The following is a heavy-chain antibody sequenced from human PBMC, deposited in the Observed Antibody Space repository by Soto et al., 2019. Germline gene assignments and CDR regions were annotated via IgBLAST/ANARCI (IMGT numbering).Heavy chain of an antibody. J-gene: IGHJ5*02. CDR2: IIPILGIA. CDR1: GGTFSSYT. V-gene: IGHV1-69*02. Sequence: QVQLVQSGAEVKKPGSSVKVSCKASGGTFSSYTISWVRQAPGQGLEWMGRIIPILGIANYAQKFQGRVTITADKSPSTAYMELSSLRSEDTAVYYCANGEGYGSGSYGNWFDPWGQGTLVTVSS. CDR3: ANGEGYGSGSYGNWFDP. D-gene: IGHD3-10*01.